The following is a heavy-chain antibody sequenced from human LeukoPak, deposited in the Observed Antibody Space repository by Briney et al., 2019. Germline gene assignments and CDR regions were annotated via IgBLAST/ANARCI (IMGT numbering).Heavy chain of an antibody. V-gene: IGHV3-74*01. J-gene: IGHJ5*02. D-gene: IGHD5-12*01. CDR1: GFTFSSYW. Sequence: PGGSLRLSCAASGFTFSSYWMHWVRQAPGKGLVWVSRINSDGSSTSYADSVKGRFTISRDNAKNTLYLQMNSLRAEDTAVYYCARGYSGFSPHWFDPWGQGTLVTVSS. CDR2: INSDGSST. CDR3: ARGYSGFSPHWFDP.